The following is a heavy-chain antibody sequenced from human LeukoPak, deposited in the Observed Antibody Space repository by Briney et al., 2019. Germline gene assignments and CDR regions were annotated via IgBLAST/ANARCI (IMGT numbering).Heavy chain of an antibody. J-gene: IGHJ4*02. Sequence: SVKVSCKASGYTFTGYYMHWVRQAPGQGLEWMGRINPNSGGTNYAQKFQGRVTMTRDTSISTAYMELSRLRSDDTAVYYCARDRTGFAYYYDSSGYLDYWGQGTLVTVSS. CDR2: INPNSGGT. CDR3: ARDRTGFAYYYDSSGYLDY. V-gene: IGHV1-2*06. D-gene: IGHD3-22*01. CDR1: GYTFTGYY.